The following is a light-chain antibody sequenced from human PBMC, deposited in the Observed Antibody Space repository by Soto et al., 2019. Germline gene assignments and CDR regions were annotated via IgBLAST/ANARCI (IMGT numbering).Light chain of an antibody. CDR3: QSYDNSLGGFYV. V-gene: IGLV1-44*01. CDR2: GTS. J-gene: IGLJ1*01. CDR1: SSNIGSNT. Sequence: QSVLTQPPSASGTPGQSVTISCFGSSSNIGSNTVSWYQQLPGTAPKVLIYGTSNRPSGVSDRFSGSKSGTSASLAITGLQAEDEADYYCQSYDNSLGGFYVFGTGTKLTVL.